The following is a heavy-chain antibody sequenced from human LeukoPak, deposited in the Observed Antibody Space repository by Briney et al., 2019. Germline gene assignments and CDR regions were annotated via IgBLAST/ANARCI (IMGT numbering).Heavy chain of an antibody. CDR3: ARSARVEPTSGYYFDS. CDR2: IYYSGST. J-gene: IGHJ4*02. V-gene: IGHV4-59*12. CDR1: GGSISSYY. D-gene: IGHD2-15*01. Sequence: SETLSLTCTVSGGSISSYYWSWIRQPPGKGLEWIGYIYYSGSTNYNPSLKSRVTISVDTSRNQFSLRLSSVSAADTAVYYCARSARVEPTSGYYFDSWGRGTLVTVSS.